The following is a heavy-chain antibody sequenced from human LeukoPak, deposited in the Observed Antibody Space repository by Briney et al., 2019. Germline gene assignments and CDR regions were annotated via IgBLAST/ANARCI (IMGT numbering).Heavy chain of an antibody. CDR3: ARGTVTNPRPSY. V-gene: IGHV3-30*02. CDR2: IRYDGSNK. D-gene: IGHD4-17*01. CDR1: GFTFSSYG. Sequence: PGGSLRLSCAASGFTFSSYGMHWVRQAPGKGLEWVAFIRYDGSNKYYADSVKGRFTISRDNSKNTLYLQMNNLRAEDTAVYYCARGTVTNPRPSYWGQGTLVTVSS. J-gene: IGHJ4*02.